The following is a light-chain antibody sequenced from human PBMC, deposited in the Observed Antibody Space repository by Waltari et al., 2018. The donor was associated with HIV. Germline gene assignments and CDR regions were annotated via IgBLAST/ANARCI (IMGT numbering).Light chain of an antibody. CDR2: WKN. CDR3: AAWGDSLSNVV. Sequence: QSVLTQPPSASGTPGQRVTISCSGSSSNIGSNYVYWYQQLPGTAPKLLIYWKNQRPSGVPDRFAGSKSGTSASLAISGLRSEDEANYYCAAWGDSLSNVVFGGGTKLTVL. V-gene: IGLV1-47*01. CDR1: SSNIGSNY. J-gene: IGLJ2*01.